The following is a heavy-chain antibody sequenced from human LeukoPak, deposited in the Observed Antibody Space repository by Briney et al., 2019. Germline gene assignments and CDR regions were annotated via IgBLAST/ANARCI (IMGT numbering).Heavy chain of an antibody. CDR1: GYSISSGYY. D-gene: IGHD3-16*01. CDR3: ARVRGEGGSVFEI. V-gene: IGHV4-38-2*01. Sequence: PSETLSLTCAVSGYSISSGYYWGWIRQPPGKGLEWIGNIYQSGSTYYNPSLKSRVTISEETSKKQFSLKLSSVTAADTAVYYCARVRGEGGSVFEIWGQGTMVTVSS. CDR2: IYQSGST. J-gene: IGHJ3*02.